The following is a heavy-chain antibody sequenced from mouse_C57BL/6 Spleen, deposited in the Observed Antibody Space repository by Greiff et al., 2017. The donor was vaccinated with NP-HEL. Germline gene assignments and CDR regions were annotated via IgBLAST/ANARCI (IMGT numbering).Heavy chain of an antibody. CDR2: IYPGSGST. CDR1: GYTFTSYW. V-gene: IGHV1-55*01. CDR3: ARWRVYYDYDWYFDV. Sequence: QVQLKQPGAELVKPGASVKMSCKASGYTFTSYWITWVKQRPGQGLEWIGDIYPGSGSTNYNEKFKSKATLTVDTSSSTAYMQLSSLTSEDSAVYYCARWRVYYDYDWYFDVWGTGTTVTVSS. J-gene: IGHJ1*03. D-gene: IGHD2-4*01.